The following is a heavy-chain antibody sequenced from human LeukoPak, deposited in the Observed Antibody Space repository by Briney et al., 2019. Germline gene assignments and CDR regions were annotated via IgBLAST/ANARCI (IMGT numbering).Heavy chain of an antibody. Sequence: PGGSLRLSCAASGLTFSSYGMHWVRQAPGKGLEWVAVIWYDGSNKYYADSVKGRFTISRDNSKNTLYLQMNSLRAEDTAVYYCARDGVAYCGGDCYPHDYWGQGTLVTVSS. J-gene: IGHJ4*02. CDR1: GLTFSSYG. D-gene: IGHD2-21*02. V-gene: IGHV3-33*01. CDR3: ARDGVAYCGGDCYPHDY. CDR2: IWYDGSNK.